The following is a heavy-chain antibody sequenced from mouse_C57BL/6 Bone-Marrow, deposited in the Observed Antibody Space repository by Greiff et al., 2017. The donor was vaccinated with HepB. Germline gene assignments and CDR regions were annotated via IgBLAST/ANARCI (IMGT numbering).Heavy chain of an antibody. Sequence: DVMLVESGGGLVQSGRSLRLSCATSGFTFCDFYMEWVRQAPGKGLEWIAASRNKANDYTTEYSASVKGRFIVSRDTSQSILYLQMNALRAEDTAMYYCARDASFAYWGQGTLVTVSA. CDR2: SRNKANDYTT. CDR1: GFTFCDFY. J-gene: IGHJ3*01. CDR3: ARDASFAY. V-gene: IGHV7-1*01.